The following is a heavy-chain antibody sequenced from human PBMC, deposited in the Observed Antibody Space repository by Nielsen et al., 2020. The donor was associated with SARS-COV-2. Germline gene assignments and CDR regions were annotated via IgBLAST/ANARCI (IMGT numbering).Heavy chain of an antibody. V-gene: IGHV3-23*01. D-gene: IGHD3-10*01. Sequence: GSLRLSCAASGFTFSSYAMSWVRQAPGKGLEWVSAISGSGGSTYYADSVKGRFTISRDNSKNTLYLQMNSLRAEDTAVYYCAKDKPTYYYGSGSEFDYWGQGTLVTVSS. J-gene: IGHJ4*02. CDR1: GFTFSSYA. CDR3: AKDKPTYYYGSGSEFDY. CDR2: ISGSGGST.